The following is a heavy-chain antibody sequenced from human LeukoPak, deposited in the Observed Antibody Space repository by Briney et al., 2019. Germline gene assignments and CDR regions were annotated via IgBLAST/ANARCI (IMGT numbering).Heavy chain of an antibody. J-gene: IGHJ3*02. Sequence: GGSLRLPCAASGFTFSSYGMHWVRQAPGKGLEWVAVISYDGSNKYYADSVKGRFTISRDNSKNTLYLQMNSLRAEDTAVYYCAKAYYYCSARDAFDIWGQGTMVTVSS. D-gene: IGHD3-10*01. CDR1: GFTFSSYG. CDR2: ISYDGSNK. V-gene: IGHV3-30*18. CDR3: AKAYYYCSARDAFDI.